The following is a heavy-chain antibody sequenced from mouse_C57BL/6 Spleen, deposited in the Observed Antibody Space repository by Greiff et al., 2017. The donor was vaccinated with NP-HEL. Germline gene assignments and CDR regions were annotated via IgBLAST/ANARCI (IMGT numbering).Heavy chain of an antibody. Sequence: QVQLQQSGAELVRPGTSVKLSCKASGYTFTSYWMHWVKQRPGQGLEWIGVIDPSDSYTNYNQKFKGKATLTVDTSSSTAYMQLSSLTSEYSAVYYCARWGYGPFDYWGQGTTLTVSS. V-gene: IGHV1-59*01. CDR1: GYTFTSYW. CDR3: ARWGYGPFDY. CDR2: IDPSDSYT. J-gene: IGHJ2*01. D-gene: IGHD1-1*01.